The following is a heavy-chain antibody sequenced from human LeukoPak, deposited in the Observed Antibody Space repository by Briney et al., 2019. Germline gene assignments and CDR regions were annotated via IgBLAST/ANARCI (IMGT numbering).Heavy chain of an antibody. CDR2: INHSGST. J-gene: IGHJ4*02. V-gene: IGHV4-34*01. D-gene: IGHD3-16*02. Sequence: PSETLSLTCAVYGGSFSGYYWSWIRQPPGKGLEWIGEINHSGSTTYNPYPKSRGTTSVGASKNHFSLMQRSRTAADTAVYYCARGRNYDYVWGSYRPPYYFYYWGRGTLVPVFS. CDR3: ARGRNYDYVWGSYRPPYYFYY. CDR1: GGSFSGYY.